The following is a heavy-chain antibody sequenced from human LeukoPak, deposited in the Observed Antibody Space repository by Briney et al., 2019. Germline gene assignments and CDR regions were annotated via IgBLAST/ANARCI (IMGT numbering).Heavy chain of an antibody. CDR3: ASLNTGLCY. D-gene: IGHD2/OR15-2a*01. Sequence: GGSLRLSCAASGFTFSSYAMHWVRQAPGKGLEWVAVISYDGSNKYYADSVKGRFTISRDNSKNTLYLQMNSLRAEDTAVYYCASLNTGLCYWGQGTLVTVSS. CDR1: GFTFSSYA. V-gene: IGHV3-30-3*01. J-gene: IGHJ4*02. CDR2: ISYDGSNK.